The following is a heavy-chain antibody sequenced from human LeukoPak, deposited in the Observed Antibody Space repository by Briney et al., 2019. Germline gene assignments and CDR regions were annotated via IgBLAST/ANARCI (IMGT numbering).Heavy chain of an antibody. J-gene: IGHJ4*02. Sequence: GGSLRLSCAASGFTFSSYAMHWVHQAPGKGLEWVAVISYDGSNKYYADSVKGRFTISRDNSKNTLYLQMNSLRAEDTAVYYCARDLTFGGVIVYYFDYWGQGTLVTVSS. V-gene: IGHV3-30-3*01. CDR3: ARDLTFGGVIVYYFDY. CDR1: GFTFSSYA. CDR2: ISYDGSNK. D-gene: IGHD3-16*02.